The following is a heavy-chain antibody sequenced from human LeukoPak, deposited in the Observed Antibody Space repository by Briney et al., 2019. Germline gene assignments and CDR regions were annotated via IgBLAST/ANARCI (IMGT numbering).Heavy chain of an antibody. CDR2: IYYSGST. V-gene: IGHV4-30-4*08. CDR3: ARGDLYSSSWYN. D-gene: IGHD6-13*01. CDR1: GGSISSGDNY. J-gene: IGHJ4*02. Sequence: SETLSLTCTVSGGSISSGDNYWSWIRQPPGKGLEWIGYIYYSGSTYYNPSLKSRVIISVDTSKNQFSLKLSSMSAADTAVYYCARGDLYSSSWYNWGQGTLVTVSS.